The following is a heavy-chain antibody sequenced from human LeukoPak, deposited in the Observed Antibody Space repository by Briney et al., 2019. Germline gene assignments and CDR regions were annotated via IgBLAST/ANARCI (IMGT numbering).Heavy chain of an antibody. CDR3: AKDSGKFYFDY. V-gene: IGHV3-33*06. J-gene: IGHJ4*02. D-gene: IGHD1-26*01. CDR2: IWYDGTNK. Sequence: GGSLRLSCAASGFTFTGYGFHWVRQAPGKGLEWVAVIWYDGTNKYYADSVKGRFIISRDNSKNTLYLQMNSLRAEDSAIYYCAKDSGKFYFDYWGQGALVTVSS. CDR1: GFTFTGYG.